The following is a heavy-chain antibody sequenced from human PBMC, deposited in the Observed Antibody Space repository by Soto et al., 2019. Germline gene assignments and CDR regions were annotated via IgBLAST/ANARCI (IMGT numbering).Heavy chain of an antibody. V-gene: IGHV3-66*01. D-gene: IGHD2-15*01. J-gene: IGHJ6*03. CDR1: GFTVSSKY. Sequence: PGGSLRLSCAASGFTVSSKYMSWVRQAPGKGLEWVSLIQSGGPTYYADSVKGRFTISRDTSENTVHLQMDSLRAEDTAVYYCGVECGGRSHYYYYLIDGWGKGTSVTGSS. CDR2: IQSGGPT. CDR3: GVECGGRSHYYYYLIDG.